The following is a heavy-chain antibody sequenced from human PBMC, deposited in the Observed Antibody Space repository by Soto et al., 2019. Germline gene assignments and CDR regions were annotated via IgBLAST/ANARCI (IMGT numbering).Heavy chain of an antibody. CDR3: ARDLTVTSSDNWFDP. Sequence: QVQLVESGGGVVQPGRSLRLSCAASGFTFSSYGMHWVRQAPGKGLEWVAVIWYDGSNKYYADSVKGRFTISRDNSKNTLYLQMNSLRAEVTAVYYCARDLTVTSSDNWFDPWGQGTLVTVSS. V-gene: IGHV3-33*01. CDR1: GFTFSSYG. J-gene: IGHJ5*02. CDR2: IWYDGSNK. D-gene: IGHD4-17*01.